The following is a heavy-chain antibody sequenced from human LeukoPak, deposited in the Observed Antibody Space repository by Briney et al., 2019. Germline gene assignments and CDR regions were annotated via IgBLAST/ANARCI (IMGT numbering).Heavy chain of an antibody. J-gene: IGHJ4*02. CDR2: ISGGGGST. D-gene: IGHD1-26*01. V-gene: IGHV3-23*01. CDR3: AKGGKWDVTPFDY. CDR1: GFTFKRHA. Sequence: GGSLRLSCAASGFTFKRHAVNWVRQAPGKGLEWVSTISGGGGSTYYADSVKGRFTISRDNSKNTLYLQVNSLRAEDTAVYYCAKGGKWDVTPFDYWGQGTLVTVSS.